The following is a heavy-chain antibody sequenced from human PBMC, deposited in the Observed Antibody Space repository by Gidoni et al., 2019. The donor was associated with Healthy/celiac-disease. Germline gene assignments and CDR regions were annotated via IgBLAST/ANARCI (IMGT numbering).Heavy chain of an antibody. D-gene: IGHD7-27*01. CDR2: INPNSGGT. CDR1: GYTFTGYY. Sequence: EVKKPGASVKFSCKASGYTFTGYYMHWVRQAPGQGLEWMGWINPNSGGTNYAQKFQGRVTMTRDTSISTAYMELSRLRSDDTAVYYCARDVTGDPYYYYMDVWGKGTTVTVSS. J-gene: IGHJ6*03. CDR3: ARDVTGDPYYYYMDV. V-gene: IGHV1-2*02.